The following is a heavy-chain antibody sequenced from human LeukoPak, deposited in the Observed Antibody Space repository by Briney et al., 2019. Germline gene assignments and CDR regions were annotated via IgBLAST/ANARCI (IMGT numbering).Heavy chain of an antibody. CDR1: GYTFTGYY. CDR2: INPNSGGT. Sequence: GASVKVSCKASGYTFTGYYMHWVRQAPGQGLEWMGWINPNSGGTNYAQRFQGWVTMTRDTSISTAYMELSRLRSDDTAVYYCARASRPRGYPWYSSGDGGSYFDYWGQGTLVTVSS. CDR3: ARASRPRGYPWYSSGDGGSYFDY. V-gene: IGHV1-2*04. J-gene: IGHJ4*02. D-gene: IGHD6-19*01.